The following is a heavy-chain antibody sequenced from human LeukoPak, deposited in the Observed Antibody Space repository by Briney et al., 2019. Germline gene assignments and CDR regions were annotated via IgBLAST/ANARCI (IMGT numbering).Heavy chain of an antibody. D-gene: IGHD1-26*01. V-gene: IGHV4-39*07. CDR1: GGPISSSSYY. CDR3: ARDNYSGSRYFDH. Sequence: SETLSLTCTVSGGPISSSSYYWGWVRQPPGKGLEWIGNIFYSGSTYYSPSLKSRVTISLDTSRNQFSLKLNSVTAADTAIYYCARDNYSGSRYFDHWGQGTLVTVSS. J-gene: IGHJ4*02. CDR2: IFYSGST.